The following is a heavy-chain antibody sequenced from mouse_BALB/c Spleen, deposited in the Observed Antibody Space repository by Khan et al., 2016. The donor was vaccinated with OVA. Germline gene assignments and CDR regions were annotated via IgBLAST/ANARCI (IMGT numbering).Heavy chain of an antibody. CDR1: GFTFSSFG. D-gene: IGHD1-1*01. CDR3: ARSYFYGYYFDQ. CDR2: ISGDSSTI. Sequence: EVNLVESGGGLVQPGGSRKLSCVASGFTFSSFGMHWVRQAPEKGLEWVAYISGDSSTIYYTDTVMGRFTISRDNPKNTLFLQMTSLRSEDMAMYYCARSYFYGYYFDQWGQGTTLTVSS. J-gene: IGHJ2*01. V-gene: IGHV5-17*02.